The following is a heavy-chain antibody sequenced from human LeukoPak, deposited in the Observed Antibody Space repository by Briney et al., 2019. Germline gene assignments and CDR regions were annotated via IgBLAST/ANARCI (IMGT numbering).Heavy chain of an antibody. CDR1: GGSISSSTYY. D-gene: IGHD2-8*01. J-gene: IGHJ5*02. V-gene: IGHV4-39*02. Sequence: SETLSLTCTVSGGSISSSTYYCGWIRQPPGKGLEWIGSIFYTGSTYYNPSLKSRVTISVDTSQDQFSLRLGSVTAADTAVYYCARDSGYCTNGVCWDAWFDPWGQGTLVTVS. CDR2: IFYTGST. CDR3: ARDSGYCTNGVCWDAWFDP.